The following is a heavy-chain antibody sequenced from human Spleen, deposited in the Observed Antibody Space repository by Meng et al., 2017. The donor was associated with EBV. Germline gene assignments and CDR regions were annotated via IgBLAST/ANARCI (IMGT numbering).Heavy chain of an antibody. CDR3: ARVFRTGLDY. D-gene: IGHD1-14*01. Sequence: QVHVVHSVSEVTTPGASVKVSCKTSGYDFNIYFMHWVRQAPGQGLEWMGWISADDGRTKYSEKFLGRVSFTRDTSASTAYMELTSLNSEDTAVYYCARVFRTGLDYWGQGSLVTVSS. CDR2: ISADDGRT. V-gene: IGHV1-3*01. CDR1: GYDFNIYF. J-gene: IGHJ4*02.